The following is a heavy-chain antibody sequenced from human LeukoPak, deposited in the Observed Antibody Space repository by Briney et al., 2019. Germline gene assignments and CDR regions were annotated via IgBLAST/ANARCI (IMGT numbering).Heavy chain of an antibody. Sequence: PGGSLRLSCAASGFSFNNYVMSWVRQAPGKGLEWVSGISGSGGSTYYADSVKGRFTISRDNSKNTLYLQMNSLRAEDTAVYYCARLTPTYSSGPVDYWGQGTLVTVSS. D-gene: IGHD6-19*01. J-gene: IGHJ4*02. CDR2: ISGSGGST. CDR1: GFSFNNYV. CDR3: ARLTPTYSSGPVDY. V-gene: IGHV3-23*01.